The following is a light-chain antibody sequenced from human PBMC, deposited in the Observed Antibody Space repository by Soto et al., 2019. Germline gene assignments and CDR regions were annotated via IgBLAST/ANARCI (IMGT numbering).Light chain of an antibody. CDR2: AAS. CDR1: QSISSY. CDR3: QQSYSTSIT. V-gene: IGKV1-39*01. J-gene: IGKJ5*01. Sequence: DIQMTQSPSSLSASIGDRVTITCRASQSISSYLNWYHQRPGKAPKLLIYAASSLQRGVPSRFSGSGSGTDFTLTISSLQPEDFATYYCQQSYSTSITFGQGTRLEI.